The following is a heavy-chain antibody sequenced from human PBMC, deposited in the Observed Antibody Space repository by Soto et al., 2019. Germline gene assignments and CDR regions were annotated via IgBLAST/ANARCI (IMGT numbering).Heavy chain of an antibody. V-gene: IGHV4-59*01. J-gene: IGHJ6*02. D-gene: IGHD3-10*01. CDR1: GGSISSDY. Sequence: PSETLSLTCTVSGGSISSDYWSWIRLPPGKGLEWIGYIYYSGSTNYNPSLKSRVTISVDTSKNQFSLKLSSVTAADTAVYYCARDYVVRGVIADYYYYYGMDVWGQGTTVTVSS. CDR3: ARDYVVRGVIADYYYYYGMDV. CDR2: IYYSGST.